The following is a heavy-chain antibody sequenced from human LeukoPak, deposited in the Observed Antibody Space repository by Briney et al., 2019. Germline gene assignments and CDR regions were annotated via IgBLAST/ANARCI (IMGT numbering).Heavy chain of an antibody. CDR2: IYYSGST. Sequence: SETLSLTCTVSGGSISSSSYYWGWIRQPPGKGLEWIGSIYYSGSTYYNPPLKSRVTISVDTSKNQFSLKLSSVTAADTAVYYCARRAMVRGVILFDYWGQGTLVTVSS. J-gene: IGHJ4*02. D-gene: IGHD3-10*01. CDR1: GGSISSSSYY. CDR3: ARRAMVRGVILFDY. V-gene: IGHV4-39*01.